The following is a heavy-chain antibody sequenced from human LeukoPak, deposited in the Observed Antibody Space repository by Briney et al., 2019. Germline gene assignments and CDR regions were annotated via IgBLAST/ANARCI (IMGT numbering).Heavy chain of an antibody. CDR2: IIPILGIA. V-gene: IGHV1-69*04. D-gene: IGHD2-2*02. J-gene: IGHJ6*02. CDR1: GGTFSSYT. CDR3: AREGCSSTSCYTSMVGYYYYGMDV. Sequence: SVKVSCKASGGTFSSYTFSWVRQAPGQGLEWMGRIIPILGIANYAQKFQGRVTITADKSTSTAYMELSSLRSEDTAVYYCAREGCSSTSCYTSMVGYYYYGMDVWGQGTTVTVSS.